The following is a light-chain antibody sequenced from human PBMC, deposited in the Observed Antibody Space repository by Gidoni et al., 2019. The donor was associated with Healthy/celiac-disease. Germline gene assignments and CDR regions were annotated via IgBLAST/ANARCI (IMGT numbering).Light chain of an antibody. CDR3: NSRDSSGNPGVV. J-gene: IGLJ2*01. CDR2: GKN. V-gene: IGLV3-19*01. Sequence: SSELTQDPAVSVALVQTVRITCQGDSLRSYYASWYQQKPGQAPVLVIYGKNNRPSGIPDRFSGSSSGNTASLTITGAQAEDEADYYCNSRDSSGNPGVVFGGGTKLTVL. CDR1: SLRSYY.